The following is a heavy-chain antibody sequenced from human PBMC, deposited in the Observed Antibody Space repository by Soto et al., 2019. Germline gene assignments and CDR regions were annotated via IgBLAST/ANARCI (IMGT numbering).Heavy chain of an antibody. CDR1: GFTFSSYS. Sequence: GGSLRLSCAASGFTFSSYSMNWVRQAPGKGLEWVSYISSSSSTIYYADSVKGRFTISRDNAKNSLYLQMNSLRAEDKAVYYCARDKSSSWCPCYYDGMDVWGQGTTVTVSS. V-gene: IGHV3-48*04. D-gene: IGHD6-13*01. J-gene: IGHJ6*02. CDR3: ARDKSSSWCPCYYDGMDV. CDR2: ISSSSSTI.